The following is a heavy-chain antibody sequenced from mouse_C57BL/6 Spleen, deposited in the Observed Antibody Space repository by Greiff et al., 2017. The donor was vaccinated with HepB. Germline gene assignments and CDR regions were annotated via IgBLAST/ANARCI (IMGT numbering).Heavy chain of an antibody. D-gene: IGHD2-1*01. J-gene: IGHJ4*01. CDR2: IDPSDSYT. CDR3: ARRYGTYYARDY. V-gene: IGHV1-50*01. Sequence: QVQLQQPGAELVKPGASVKLSCKASGYTFTSYWMQWVKQRPGQGLEWIGEIDPSDSYTNYNQKFKGKSTLTVDTPSSTAYMQLSSLTSEDSAVYYCARRYGTYYARDYWGQGTSVTVSS. CDR1: GYTFTSYW.